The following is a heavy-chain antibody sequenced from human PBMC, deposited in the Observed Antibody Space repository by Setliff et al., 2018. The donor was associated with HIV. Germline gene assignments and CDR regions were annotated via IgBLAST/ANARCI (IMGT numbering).Heavy chain of an antibody. V-gene: IGHV3-23*01. CDR3: AKWFGEFFRAFDR. D-gene: IGHD3-10*01. Sequence: GGSLRLSCAASGIRFSNYAMSWVRQAPGKGLEWVSSISGSGGDTSYADSVQCRFTISRDNSKNMLYLQMNSLRAEDTAVYYCAKWFGEFFRAFDRWGQGTMVTVS. J-gene: IGHJ3*01. CDR1: GIRFSNYA. CDR2: ISGSGGDT.